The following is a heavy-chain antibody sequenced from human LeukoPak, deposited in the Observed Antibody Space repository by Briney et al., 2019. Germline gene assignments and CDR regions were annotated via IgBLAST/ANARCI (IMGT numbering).Heavy chain of an antibody. CDR2: IYTSGST. Sequence: PSESLSLTCSVSGGSLSSNYWSWTRQPAGKGLEWIGRIYTSGSTNDNPSLKSRLTISVDKSKNQFSLKLSSVTAADTAVYYCASGRITMVRGGGGRIDYWGQGTLVTVSS. J-gene: IGHJ4*02. D-gene: IGHD3-10*01. CDR1: GGSLSSNY. CDR3: ASGRITMVRGGGGRIDY. V-gene: IGHV4-4*07.